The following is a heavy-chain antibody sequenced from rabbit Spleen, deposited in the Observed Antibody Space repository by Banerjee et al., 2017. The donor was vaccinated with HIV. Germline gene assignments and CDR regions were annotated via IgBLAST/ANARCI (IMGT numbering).Heavy chain of an antibody. Sequence: QSLEESGGDLVKPGASLTLTCTASGFSFSARYYMCWVRQAPGKGLQWIACIYGGSLVTTYYATWAKGRFTISKTSSTTVTLQMTSLTVADTATYFCARDTGSSFSSYGMDLWCPGTLVTVS. CDR3: ARDTGSSFSSYGMDL. CDR1: GFSFSARYY. CDR2: IYGGSLVTT. V-gene: IGHV1S40*01. D-gene: IGHD8-1*01. J-gene: IGHJ6*01.